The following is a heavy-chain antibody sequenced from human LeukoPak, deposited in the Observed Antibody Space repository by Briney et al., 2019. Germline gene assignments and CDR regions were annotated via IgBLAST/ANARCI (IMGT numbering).Heavy chain of an antibody. Sequence: SGTLSLTCDVSGGSITQTNYWTRVRQPPGKGLEWIGEVNLQGGTNYNPSLLRRVAITVDTSANHVSLQMTSVTAADTAVYYCAREGGSYRPLDYSGQGTLVTVSS. CDR2: VNLQGGT. D-gene: IGHD3-16*02. CDR1: GGSITQTNY. V-gene: IGHV4-4*02. CDR3: AREGGSYRPLDY. J-gene: IGHJ4*02.